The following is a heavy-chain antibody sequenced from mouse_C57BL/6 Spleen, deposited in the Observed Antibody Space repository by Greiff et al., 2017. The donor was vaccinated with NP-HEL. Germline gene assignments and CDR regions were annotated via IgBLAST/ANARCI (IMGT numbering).Heavy chain of an antibody. CDR1: FYTFTPYP. D-gene: IGHD1-1*01. CDR2: FHPFNDAT. CDR3: ARTGSSSSCDY. Sequence: QFQLQPSGAELVKPGASVKMSCKASFYTFTPYPIDCMKHNHGQCLDWILNFHPFNDATKYNEKFKGKATLTVEKSSSTVYLELSRFTSDDSADYYGARTGSSSSCDYWGKGTTLTVSS. J-gene: IGHJ2*01. V-gene: IGHV1-47*01.